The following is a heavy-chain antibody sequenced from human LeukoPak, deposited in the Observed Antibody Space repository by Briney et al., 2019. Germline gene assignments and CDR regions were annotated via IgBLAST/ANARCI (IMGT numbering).Heavy chain of an antibody. CDR3: AALSSSRPFDY. CDR2: LSSSSSYI. CDR1: GFTFSSYS. V-gene: IGHV3-21*01. J-gene: IGHJ4*02. D-gene: IGHD6-6*01. Sequence: GGSLRLSCAASGFTFSSYSMNCVRQAPGKGLKWVSSLSSSSSYIYYADSVKRRFNISRDNAKNSLYLQRNSLRAEDTAVYYCAALSSSRPFDYWGQGTLVTVSS.